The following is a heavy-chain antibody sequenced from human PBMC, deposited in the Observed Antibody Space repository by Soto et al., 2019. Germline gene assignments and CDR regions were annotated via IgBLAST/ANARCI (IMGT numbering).Heavy chain of an antibody. Sequence: SETLSLTCTVSGGSISSSSYYWGWLRQPPGKGLEWIGSIYYSGNTYYNPPLKSRVTISVDTSKNQFSLKLSSVTAADAAEYYCARHWYCSNGSCRYYGMDVWGQGTTVTVSS. CDR1: GGSISSSSYY. CDR3: ARHWYCSNGSCRYYGMDV. D-gene: IGHD2-8*01. V-gene: IGHV4-39*01. J-gene: IGHJ6*02. CDR2: IYYSGNT.